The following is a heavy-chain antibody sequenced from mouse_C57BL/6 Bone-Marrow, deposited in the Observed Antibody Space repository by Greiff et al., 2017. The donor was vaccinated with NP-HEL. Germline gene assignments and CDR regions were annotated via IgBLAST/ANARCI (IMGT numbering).Heavy chain of an antibody. CDR3: ANSSGYVPFAMDY. V-gene: IGHV1-66*01. CDR2: IYPGSGNT. D-gene: IGHD3-2*02. J-gene: IGHJ4*01. CDR1: GYSFTSYY. Sequence: VQLQQSGPELVKPGASVKISCKASGYSFTSYYIHWVKQRPGQGLEWIGWIYPGSGNTKYNEKFKGKATLTADTSSSTAYMQLSSLTSEDSAVYYCANSSGYVPFAMDYWGQGTSVTVSS.